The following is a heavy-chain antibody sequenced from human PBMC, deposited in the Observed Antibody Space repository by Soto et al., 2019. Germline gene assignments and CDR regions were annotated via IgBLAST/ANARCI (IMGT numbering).Heavy chain of an antibody. Sequence: EASVKVSCKASGGTFSSYTISWVRQAPGQGLEWMGRIIPILGIANYAQKFQGRVTITADKSTSTAYMELSSLRSEDTAVYYCARGHDYGDYDYWGQGTLVTVSS. CDR1: GGTFSSYT. D-gene: IGHD4-17*01. J-gene: IGHJ4*02. V-gene: IGHV1-69*02. CDR3: ARGHDYGDYDY. CDR2: IIPILGIA.